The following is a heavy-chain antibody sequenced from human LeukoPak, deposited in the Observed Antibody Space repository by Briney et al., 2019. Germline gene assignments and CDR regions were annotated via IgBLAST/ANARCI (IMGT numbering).Heavy chain of an antibody. Sequence: SETLSLTCTVSGGSIKSSSYYWACIRQPPGKGLEWIGSIHFRGNTYYNPSLKSRVTISVDTSKNQFSLKLSSVTAADTAVYYCARLRALADTPGWFDPWGQGTLVTVSS. CDR1: GGSIKSSSYY. D-gene: IGHD6-19*01. J-gene: IGHJ5*02. CDR2: IHFRGNT. V-gene: IGHV4-39*01. CDR3: ARLRALADTPGWFDP.